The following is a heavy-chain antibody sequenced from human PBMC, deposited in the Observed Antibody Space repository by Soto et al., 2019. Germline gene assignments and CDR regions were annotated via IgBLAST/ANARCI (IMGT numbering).Heavy chain of an antibody. CDR1: GGSISSSNW. CDR3: ARVSRVAPGWFDP. V-gene: IGHV4-4*02. Sequence: SETLSLTCAVSGGSISSSNWWSWVRQPPGKGLEWIGEIYHSGSTNYNPSLKSRVTISVDKSKNQFSLKLSSVTAADTAVYYCARVSRVAPGWFDPWGQGTLVTVSS. J-gene: IGHJ5*02. CDR2: IYHSGST. D-gene: IGHD2-15*01.